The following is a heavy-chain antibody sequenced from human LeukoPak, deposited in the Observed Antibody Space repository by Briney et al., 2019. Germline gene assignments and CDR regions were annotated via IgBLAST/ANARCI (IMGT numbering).Heavy chain of an antibody. CDR2: ISGSGGST. J-gene: IGHJ4*02. Sequence: GGSLRLSCAASGFTVSSNYMSWVRQAPGKGLEWVSAISGSGGSTYYADSVKGRFTISRDNSKNTLYLQMNSLRAEDTAVYYCAKVNGYSSGWHNDDYWGQGTLVTVSS. CDR3: AKVNGYSSGWHNDDY. D-gene: IGHD6-19*01. V-gene: IGHV3-23*01. CDR1: GFTVSSNY.